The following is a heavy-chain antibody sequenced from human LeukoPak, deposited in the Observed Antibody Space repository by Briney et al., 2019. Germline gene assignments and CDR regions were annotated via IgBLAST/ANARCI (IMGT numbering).Heavy chain of an antibody. CDR1: GYTFTSYD. CDR3: ARGPRYDSSGYYFLDFDY. CDR2: ISAYNGNT. J-gene: IGHJ4*02. V-gene: IGHV1-18*01. Sequence: ASVKVSCKASGYTFTSYDINWVRQATGQGLEWMGWISAYNGNTNYAQKLQGRVTMTTDTSTSTAYMELRSLRSDDTAVYYCARGPRYDSSGYYFLDFDYWGQGTLVTVSS. D-gene: IGHD3-22*01.